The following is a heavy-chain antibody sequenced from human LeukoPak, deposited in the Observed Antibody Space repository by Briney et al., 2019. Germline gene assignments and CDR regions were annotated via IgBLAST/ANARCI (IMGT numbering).Heavy chain of an antibody. CDR1: GFTFSNYW. CDR2: IKQDRSEK. D-gene: IGHD2-2*01. V-gene: IGHV3-7*03. Sequence: GGSLRLSCAASGFTFSNYWMSWVRQAPGKGLEWVANIKQDRSEKYYVDSVKGRFTISRDNAKNSLYLQMNSLRAEDTAVYYCAKSGYCSSTSCQGWFDPWGQGTLVTVSS. J-gene: IGHJ5*02. CDR3: AKSGYCSSTSCQGWFDP.